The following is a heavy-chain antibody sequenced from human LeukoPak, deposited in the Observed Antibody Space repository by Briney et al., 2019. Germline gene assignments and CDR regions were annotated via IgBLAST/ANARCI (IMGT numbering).Heavy chain of an antibody. CDR3: ARDLEDCSSTSCPLNWFDP. Sequence: SVKVSCKASGGTFSSYAISWVRQAPGQGLEWMGGIIPIFGTANYAQKFQDRVTITADESTSTAYMELSSLRSEDTAVYYCARDLEDCSSTSCPLNWFDPWGQGTLVTVS. CDR1: GGTFSSYA. D-gene: IGHD2-2*01. J-gene: IGHJ5*02. CDR2: IIPIFGTA. V-gene: IGHV1-69*13.